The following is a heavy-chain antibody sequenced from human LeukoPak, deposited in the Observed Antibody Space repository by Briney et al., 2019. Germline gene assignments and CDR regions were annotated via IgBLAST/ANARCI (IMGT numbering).Heavy chain of an antibody. CDR2: IIPKGGGT. V-gene: IGHV1-2*02. D-gene: IGHD2-2*01. CDR1: GGTFSSYA. J-gene: IGHJ4*02. CDR3: ARVPRPRDPTSSAAHQPFDY. Sequence: ASVKVSCKASGGTFSSYAISWVRQAPGQGPEWMGWIIPKGGGTKYAQKFQDRVTMTRDTSINTAYMELSGLRPDDTAVYYCARVPRPRDPTSSAAHQPFDYWGQGTLVIVSS.